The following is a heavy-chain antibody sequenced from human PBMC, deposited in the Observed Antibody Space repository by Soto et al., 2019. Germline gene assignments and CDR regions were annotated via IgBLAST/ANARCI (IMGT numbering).Heavy chain of an antibody. D-gene: IGHD3-3*01. CDR2: IYYSGST. J-gene: IGHJ6*02. V-gene: IGHV4-31*03. CDR1: GGSISSGGYD. Sequence: SETLSLTCTVSGGSISSGGYDWSWIRQHPGKGLEWIGYIYYSGSTYYNPSLKSRVTISVDTSKNQFSLKLSSVTAADTAVYYCAREGSFGVVIDYGMDVWGQGTTVTVSS. CDR3: AREGSFGVVIDYGMDV.